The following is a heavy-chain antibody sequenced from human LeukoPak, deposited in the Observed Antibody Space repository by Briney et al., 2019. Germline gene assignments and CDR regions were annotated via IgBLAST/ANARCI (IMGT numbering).Heavy chain of an antibody. CDR1: GSTFSRYW. CDR3: ARVPKKDDFWSGYMYYYYYMDV. CDR2: IKEDGSEN. J-gene: IGHJ6*03. D-gene: IGHD3-3*01. V-gene: IGHV3-7*01. Sequence: PGGSLRLSCAASGSTFSRYWMTWVRQAPGKGLEWVANIKEDGSENSYVESVKGRFTISRDNAKNSLYLQLNSLRAEDTAVYYCARVPKKDDFWSGYMYYYYYMDVWGKGTTVTVSS.